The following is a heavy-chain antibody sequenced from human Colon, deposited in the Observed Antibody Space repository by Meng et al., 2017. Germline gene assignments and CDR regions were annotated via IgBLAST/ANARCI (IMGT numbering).Heavy chain of an antibody. CDR3: TRASDNSGWYTDY. CDR2: IRSKTYGGTT. Sequence: GESLKISCTASGFIFGDYAMSWFRQAPGVGLEWVSFIRSKTYGGTTEYAASVKGRFTISREDSKSVAYLQMNSLETEETAIYYCTRASDNSGWYTDYWGQGALVTVSS. D-gene: IGHD6-19*01. J-gene: IGHJ4*02. V-gene: IGHV3-49*03. CDR1: GFIFGDYA.